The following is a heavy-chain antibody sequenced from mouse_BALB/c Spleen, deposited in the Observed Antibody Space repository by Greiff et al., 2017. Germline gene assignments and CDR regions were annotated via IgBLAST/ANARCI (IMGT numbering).Heavy chain of an antibody. Sequence: VQLVESGPGLVAPSPSLSITCTVSGFSLTGYGVNWVRPPPGTGLEWLGMIWGDGSTDYNSALKSRLSISKDNSKSQVVLKMNSLQTDDTARYYCARGITTPVGAMDYWGQGTSVTVAS. CDR1: GFSLTGYG. V-gene: IGHV2-6-7*01. J-gene: IGHJ4*01. CDR2: IWGDGST. D-gene: IGHD1-2*01. CDR3: ARGITTPVGAMDY.